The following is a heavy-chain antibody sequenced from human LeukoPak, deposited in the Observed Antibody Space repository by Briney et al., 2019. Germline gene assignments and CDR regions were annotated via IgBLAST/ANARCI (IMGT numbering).Heavy chain of an antibody. CDR1: GFTVSSIY. Sequence: PGGSLRLSCAASGFTVSSIYMSWVRQAPGKGLEWVSVFYSDAITYYANSVKGRFTISRDNSKSMLYLQMNSLRVEDTAVYYCARRLSTGYYEFWGQGTLVTVSS. J-gene: IGHJ4*02. V-gene: IGHV3-66*01. D-gene: IGHD3-9*01. CDR2: FYSDAIT. CDR3: ARRLSTGYYEF.